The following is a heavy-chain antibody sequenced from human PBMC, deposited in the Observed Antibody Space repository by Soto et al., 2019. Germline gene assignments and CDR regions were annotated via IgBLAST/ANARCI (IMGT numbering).Heavy chain of an antibody. CDR1: GGSLTGYY. J-gene: IGHJ4*02. V-gene: IGHV4-34*01. CDR2: VKDGGST. Sequence: QVQLQQWGAGLLKPSETLSLTCTVNGGSLTGYYWSWIRQPPGKGLEWIGEVKDGGSTNYSPSLSGRVSISADTSKNHFSLRLNSVTAADTAVYFCARGQEGIVATHWDQGALVTVSS. CDR3: ARGQEGIVATH. D-gene: IGHD5-12*01.